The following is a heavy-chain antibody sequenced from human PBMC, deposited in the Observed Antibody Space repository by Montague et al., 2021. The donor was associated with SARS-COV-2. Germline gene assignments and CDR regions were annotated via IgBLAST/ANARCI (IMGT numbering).Heavy chain of an antibody. CDR2: INHSGST. Sequence: SETLSLTCAVYGGSFSGYYWSWIRQPPGKGLEWIGEINHSGSTNYNPSLKSRVTISVDTSKNQFSLKLSSVTAADTAVYYCASLTLGNCSSTSCYSDWFDPWGQGTLVTVSS. D-gene: IGHD2-2*02. J-gene: IGHJ5*02. CDR3: ASLTLGNCSSTSCYSDWFDP. V-gene: IGHV4-34*01. CDR1: GGSFSGYY.